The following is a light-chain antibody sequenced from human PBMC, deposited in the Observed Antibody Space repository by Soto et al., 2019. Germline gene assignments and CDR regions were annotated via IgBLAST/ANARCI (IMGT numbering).Light chain of an antibody. J-gene: IGKJ5*01. V-gene: IGKV1-5*01. CDR1: QSISNR. CDR3: QQRSNRWIT. Sequence: EIVMTQSPATPSDSPGQIATLYCXASQSISNRLAWYQQRPGKAPKYLIYDASTLDSGAPSRFSGSGSGTEFTLSISSLEPEDFAVYYCQQRSNRWITFGQGTRLEIK. CDR2: DAS.